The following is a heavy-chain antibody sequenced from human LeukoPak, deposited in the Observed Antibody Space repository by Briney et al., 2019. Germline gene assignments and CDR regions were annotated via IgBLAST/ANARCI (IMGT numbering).Heavy chain of an antibody. D-gene: IGHD3-3*01. V-gene: IGHV3-23*01. CDR2: ISGSGGST. Sequence: GRSLRLSCAASGFNFGDYAMHWVRQPPGKGLEWVSAISGSGGSTYYADSVKGRFTISRDNSKNTLYLQMNSLRAEDTAVYYCAKDSYDFWSGYDYWGQGTLVTVSS. CDR3: AKDSYDFWSGYDY. J-gene: IGHJ4*02. CDR1: GFNFGDYA.